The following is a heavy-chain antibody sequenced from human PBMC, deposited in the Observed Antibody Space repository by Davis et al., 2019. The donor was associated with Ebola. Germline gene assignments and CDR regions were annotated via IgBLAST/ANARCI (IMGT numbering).Heavy chain of an antibody. CDR1: GYIFTGYG. V-gene: IGHV1-18*01. Sequence: ASVKVSCKASGYIFTGYGISWVRQAPGQGLEWMGWISGYNGNTKYVQKLQGRVTMTADTSTSTAYMELSSLRSEDTAVYYCARDFAEHWTFDYWGQGTLVTVSS. CDR3: ARDFAEHWTFDY. D-gene: IGHD1-1*01. CDR2: ISGYNGNT. J-gene: IGHJ4*02.